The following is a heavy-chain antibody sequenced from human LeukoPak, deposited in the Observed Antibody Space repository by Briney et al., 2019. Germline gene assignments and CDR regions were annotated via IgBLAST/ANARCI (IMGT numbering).Heavy chain of an antibody. V-gene: IGHV4-39*07. CDR1: GGSISSSSYY. J-gene: IGHJ4*02. CDR2: IYYSGST. CDR3: ARVGAYYYGDHEHKPFDY. D-gene: IGHD3-10*01. Sequence: SETLSLTCTVSGGSISSSSYYWGWIRQPPGKGLEWIGSIYYSGSTYYNPSLKSRVTISVDTSKNQFSLKLSSVTAADTAVYYCARVGAYYYGDHEHKPFDYWGQGTLVTVSS.